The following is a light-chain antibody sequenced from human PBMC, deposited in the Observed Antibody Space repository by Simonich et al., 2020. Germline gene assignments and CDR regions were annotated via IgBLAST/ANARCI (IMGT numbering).Light chain of an antibody. CDR2: AAS. CDR3: QQYYSTPFT. Sequence: DIQMTQSPSSVSASVGDRVTITCRASQGISSWLAWYKPKPGKAPKLLIYAASSLQSGVPSWFSGSGSGTDFTLTISSLQAEDVAVYYCQQYYSTPFTFGPGTKVDIK. J-gene: IGKJ3*01. V-gene: IGKV1-12*01. CDR1: QGISSW.